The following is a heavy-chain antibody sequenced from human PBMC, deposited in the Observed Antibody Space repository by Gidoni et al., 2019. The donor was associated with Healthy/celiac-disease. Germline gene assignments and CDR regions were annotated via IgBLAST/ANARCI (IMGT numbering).Heavy chain of an antibody. Sequence: EGQLVESGGGFVQPGGSLRLSCAASGFTFSSADTNWRRQAPGKGLEWVSYISSSGSTIYYADSVKGRFTISRDNAKNSLYLQMNSLRAEDTAVYYCARLGPPGGMVVIHYYYYGMDVWGQGTTVTVSS. CDR1: GFTFSSAD. CDR2: ISSSGSTI. CDR3: ARLGPPGGMVVIHYYYYGMDV. D-gene: IGHD2-21*01. V-gene: IGHV3-48*03. J-gene: IGHJ6*02.